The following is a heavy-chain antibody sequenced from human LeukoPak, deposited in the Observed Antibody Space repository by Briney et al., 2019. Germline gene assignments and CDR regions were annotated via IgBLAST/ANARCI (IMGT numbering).Heavy chain of an antibody. D-gene: IGHD1-1*01. V-gene: IGHV3-48*01. Sequence: PGGSLRLSCEASGFTFSSHSMNWVRQAPGKGLEWVSYISSSGGTIYYADSVKGRFTISRDNAKNSLYLQMNSLRADDTAVYYCARDSDWTYDYWGQGTLVTVSS. CDR3: ARDSDWTYDY. J-gene: IGHJ4*02. CDR2: ISSSGGTI. CDR1: GFTFSSHS.